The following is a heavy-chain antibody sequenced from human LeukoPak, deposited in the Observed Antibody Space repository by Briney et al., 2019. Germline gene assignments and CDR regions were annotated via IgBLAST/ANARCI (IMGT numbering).Heavy chain of an antibody. CDR1: GYTFTGYY. CDR3: ARERVVVAATPHFDY. J-gene: IGHJ4*02. CDR2: INPNSGGT. V-gene: IGHV1-2*02. D-gene: IGHD2-15*01. Sequence: ASVKVSCKASGYTFTGYYMHWVRQAPGQGLEWMGWINPNSGGTNYAQKFQGRVTMIRDTSISTAYMELSRLRSDDTAVYYCARERVVVAATPHFDYWGQGTLVTVSS.